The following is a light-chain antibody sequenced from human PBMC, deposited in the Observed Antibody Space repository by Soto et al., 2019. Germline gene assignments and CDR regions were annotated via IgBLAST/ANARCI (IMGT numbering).Light chain of an antibody. J-gene: IGKJ1*01. Sequence: EIVLTQSPATLSLSPGERATLSCRASQGVSSYLAWYQQKLGQAPRLLIYDASKRATGIPARFSGSGSGTDFTLTISNLEPEDFAVYYCQQRGNWPRTFGQGTKVEIK. CDR1: QGVSSY. CDR3: QQRGNWPRT. CDR2: DAS. V-gene: IGKV3-11*01.